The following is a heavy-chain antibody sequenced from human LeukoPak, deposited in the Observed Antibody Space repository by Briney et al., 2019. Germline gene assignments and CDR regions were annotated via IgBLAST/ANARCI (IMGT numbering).Heavy chain of an antibody. D-gene: IGHD2-2*01. V-gene: IGHV4-34*01. CDR2: INARGDT. CDR3: ARGQVPAARGYNWFDP. Sequence: PSETLSLTCAVYGWSFNDYYWNWVRQPPGKGLEWIGGINARGDTNYNPSLKRRVTISVDSSKNQFSLTLTSMIAADTAIYYCARGQVPAARGYNWFDPWGQGTLVTVSS. J-gene: IGHJ5*02. CDR1: GWSFNDYY.